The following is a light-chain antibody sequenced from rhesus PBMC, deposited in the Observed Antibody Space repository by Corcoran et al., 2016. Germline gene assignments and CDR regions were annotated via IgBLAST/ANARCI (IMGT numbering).Light chain of an antibody. J-gene: IGKJ4*01. CDR1: QGISTY. V-gene: IGKV1-43*02. CDR2: KAS. CDR3: LQYNSDPLT. Sequence: DIQMTQSPSSLSASVGDRVTITCRASQGISTYLNWYQQKPGNAPKRLIYKASSLERGVPSRFSGRGSGTDFTLTISSLQPEDFATYYCLQYNSDPLTFGGGTKVELK.